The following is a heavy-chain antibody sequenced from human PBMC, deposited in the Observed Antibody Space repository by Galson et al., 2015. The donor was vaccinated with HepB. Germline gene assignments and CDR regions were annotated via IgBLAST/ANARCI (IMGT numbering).Heavy chain of an antibody. CDR3: ARDQVGE. Sequence: SLRLSCAASGFTFRSYAMHWVRQAPGKGLEWVAVISHDGSNKYYADSVKGRFTISRDNSKNTLYPQMNSLRAEDTAVYYCARDQVGEWGQGTLVTVSS. V-gene: IGHV3-30-3*01. J-gene: IGHJ4*02. D-gene: IGHD1-26*01. CDR1: GFTFRSYA. CDR2: ISHDGSNK.